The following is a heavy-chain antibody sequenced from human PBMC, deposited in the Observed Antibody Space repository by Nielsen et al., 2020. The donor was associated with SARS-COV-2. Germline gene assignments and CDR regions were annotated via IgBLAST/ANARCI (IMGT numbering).Heavy chain of an antibody. CDR3: ARGLRFLEWLPIDY. D-gene: IGHD3-3*01. Sequence: SETLSLTSTVSGGSISSSSYYWGWIRQPPGKGLEWIGSIYYSGSTYYNPSLKSRVTISVDTSKNQFSLKLSSVTAADTAVYYCARGLRFLEWLPIDYWGQGTLVTVSS. CDR2: IYYSGST. J-gene: IGHJ4*02. V-gene: IGHV4-39*01. CDR1: GGSISSSSYY.